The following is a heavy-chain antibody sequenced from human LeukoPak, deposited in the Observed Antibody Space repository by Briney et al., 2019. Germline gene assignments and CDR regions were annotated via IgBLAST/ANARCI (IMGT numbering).Heavy chain of an antibody. J-gene: IGHJ5*02. CDR1: GGTFSSYA. CDR3: ARGYCSGGSCYPSSHNWFDP. Sequence: SVKVSCKASGGTFSSYAISWVRQAPGQGLEWMGGIIPIFGTANYAQKFQGRVTITADKSTSTAYMELSSLRSEDTAVYYCARGYCSGGSCYPSSHNWFDPWGQGTLVTVSS. V-gene: IGHV1-69*06. D-gene: IGHD2-15*01. CDR2: IIPIFGTA.